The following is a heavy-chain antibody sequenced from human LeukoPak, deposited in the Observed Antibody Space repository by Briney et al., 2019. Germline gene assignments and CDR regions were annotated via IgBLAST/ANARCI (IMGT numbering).Heavy chain of an antibody. D-gene: IGHD5-24*01. CDR3: ARISRDGYNYFDY. J-gene: IGHJ4*02. Sequence: SETLSLTCTVSGGSISSGSYYWSWIRQPAGEGLEWIGRIYTSGSTNYNPSLKSRVTISVDTSKNQFSLKLSSVTAADTAVYYCARISRDGYNYFDYWGQGTLVTVSS. CDR1: GGSISSGSYY. CDR2: IYTSGST. V-gene: IGHV4-61*02.